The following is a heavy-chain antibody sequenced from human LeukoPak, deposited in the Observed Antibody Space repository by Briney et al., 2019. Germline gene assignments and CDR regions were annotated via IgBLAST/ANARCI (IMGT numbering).Heavy chain of an antibody. CDR1: GYTFTGYY. CDR2: INPNSGGT. D-gene: IGHD6-13*01. Sequence: GASVKVSCKASGYTFTGYYMHWVRQVPGQALEWMGWINPNSGGTNYAQKFQGRVTMTRDTSITTAYMELSRLRSDDTAVYYCARGCSSWYLSPYYLEYCGQGTPVTVSS. J-gene: IGHJ4*02. V-gene: IGHV1-2*02. CDR3: ARGCSSWYLSPYYLEY.